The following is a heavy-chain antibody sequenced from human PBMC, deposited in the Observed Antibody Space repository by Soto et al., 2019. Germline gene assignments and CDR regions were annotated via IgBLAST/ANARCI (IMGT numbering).Heavy chain of an antibody. CDR3: ARSLPYCSGGSCYYTTFDY. Sequence: ASVKVSCKASGYTFSTYDITWVRQAAGQGLEWMGWMNSNSGNTGYAQKLQGRVTMTRNTSMSTAYMELRSLRSDDTAVYYCARSLPYCSGGSCYYTTFDYWGQGTLVTVSS. D-gene: IGHD2-15*01. CDR2: MNSNSGNT. CDR1: GYTFSTYD. J-gene: IGHJ4*02. V-gene: IGHV1-8*01.